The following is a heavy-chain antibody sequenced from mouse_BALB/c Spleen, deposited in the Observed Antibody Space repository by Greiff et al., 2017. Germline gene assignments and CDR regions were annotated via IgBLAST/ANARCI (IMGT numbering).Heavy chain of an antibody. Sequence: VQLQQSGAELVRPGSSVKISCKASGYAFSSYWMNWVKQRPGQGLEWIGQIYPGDGDTNYNGKFKGKATLTADKSSSTAYMQLSSLTSEDSAVYFCARNGHYAMDYWGQGTSVTVSS. D-gene: IGHD1-1*02. CDR2: IYPGDGDT. CDR1: GYAFSSYW. J-gene: IGHJ4*01. CDR3: ARNGHYAMDY. V-gene: IGHV1-80*01.